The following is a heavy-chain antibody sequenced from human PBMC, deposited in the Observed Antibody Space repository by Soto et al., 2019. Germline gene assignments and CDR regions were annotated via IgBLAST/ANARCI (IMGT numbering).Heavy chain of an antibody. Sequence: SVKVSCKASGYTFATYAMHWVRQAPGHRLEWMGGIIPIFGTANYAQKFQGRVTITADESTSTAYMELSSLRSEDTAVYYCARGRFYDILTGYYTQNYYYYGMDVWGQGTTVTVS. CDR3: ARGRFYDILTGYYTQNYYYYGMDV. CDR1: GYTFATYA. V-gene: IGHV1-69*13. CDR2: IIPIFGTA. J-gene: IGHJ6*02. D-gene: IGHD3-9*01.